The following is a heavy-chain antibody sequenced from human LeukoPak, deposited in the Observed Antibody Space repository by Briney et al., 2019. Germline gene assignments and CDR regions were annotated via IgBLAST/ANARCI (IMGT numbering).Heavy chain of an antibody. J-gene: IGHJ4*01. CDR3: ASGTSNGRGQYFDS. Sequence: PSETLSLTCTVSGGSIRRAGYYWGWIRQSPGKGLEWIGSIYHSGSTYYNPSLLSRVTKTVDTSKNQFSLKLNSVTAADTAVYFCASGTSNGRGQYFDSWGQGTQVTVSS. D-gene: IGHD6-19*01. CDR1: GGSIRRAGYY. V-gene: IGHV4-39*07. CDR2: IYHSGST.